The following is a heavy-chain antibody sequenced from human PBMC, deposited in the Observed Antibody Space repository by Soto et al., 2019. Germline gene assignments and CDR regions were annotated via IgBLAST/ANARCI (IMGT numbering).Heavy chain of an antibody. J-gene: IGHJ4*02. D-gene: IGHD3-10*01. CDR1: GGTFSSYA. Sequence: ASMKVSCKASGGTFSSYAISWVRQAPGQGLEWMGGIIPIFGIANYAQKFQGRVTITADESTSTAYMELSSLRSEDTAVYYCARDPMVRGVQNWGQGTLVTVSS. V-gene: IGHV1-69*13. CDR3: ARDPMVRGVQN. CDR2: IIPIFGIA.